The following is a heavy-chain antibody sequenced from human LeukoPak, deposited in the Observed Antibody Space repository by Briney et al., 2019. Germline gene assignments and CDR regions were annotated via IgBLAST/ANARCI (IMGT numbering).Heavy chain of an antibody. CDR3: AKLSGLRDNSGYYFDY. D-gene: IGHD1-26*01. Sequence: GGSLRLSCAASGFTFSNFAMSWVRQAPGKGLEWVSGISGNSGGSTYYADSVKGRLTISRDNSKNTLDLQMNSLRVEDTAVYYCAKLSGLRDNSGYYFDYWGQGTLVTVSS. CDR1: GFTFSNFA. J-gene: IGHJ4*02. CDR2: ISGNSGGST. V-gene: IGHV3-23*01.